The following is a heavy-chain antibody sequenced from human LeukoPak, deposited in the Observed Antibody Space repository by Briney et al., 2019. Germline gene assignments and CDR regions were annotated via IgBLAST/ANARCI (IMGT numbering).Heavy chain of an antibody. J-gene: IGHJ5*02. V-gene: IGHV3-23*01. CDR2: ISGSGGST. D-gene: IGHD2-2*01. CDR1: GFTFSSYA. CDR3: AKVPVIVVVPAFDP. Sequence: GGSLRLSCAASGFTFSSYAMSWVRQAPGKGLEWVSAISGSGGSTYYADSVKGRSTISRGNSKNTLYLQMNSLRAEDTAVYYCAKVPVIVVVPAFDPWGQGTLVTVSS.